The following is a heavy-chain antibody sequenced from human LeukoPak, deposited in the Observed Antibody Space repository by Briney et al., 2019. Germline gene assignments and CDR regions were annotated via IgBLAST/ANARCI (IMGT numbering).Heavy chain of an antibody. D-gene: IGHD1-26*01. CDR2: MYFNGST. CDR1: GGAFNSGTYY. Sequence: AETLTLTCTVSGGAFNSGTYYWTWIRQPPGKGLEWIGYMYFNGSTNFNPSRKIRVTRSVDTSRNQVSLKPGSVPTADTAVYFCARVRYSGTHYGVYWGQGALATVSS. J-gene: IGHJ1*01. V-gene: IGHV4-61*01. CDR3: ARVRYSGTHYGVY.